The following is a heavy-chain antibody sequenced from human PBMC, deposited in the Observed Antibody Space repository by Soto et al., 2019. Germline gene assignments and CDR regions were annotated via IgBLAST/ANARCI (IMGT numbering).Heavy chain of an antibody. V-gene: IGHV4-61*08. Sequence: SVGLCGRCIMKKTRKGLEWIGYIYYSGSTNYNPSLKSRVTISVDTSKNQFSLYLQMNSLRTEDTAVYYCAKDQLYIRGVIHNWFDPWGQGTLVTVSS. D-gene: IGHD3-10*02. J-gene: IGHJ5*02. CDR3: AKDQLYIRGVIHNWFDP. CDR2: IYYSGST. CDR1: SVGLC.